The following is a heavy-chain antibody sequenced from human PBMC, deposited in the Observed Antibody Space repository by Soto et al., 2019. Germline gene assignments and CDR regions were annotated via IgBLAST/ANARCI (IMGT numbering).Heavy chain of an antibody. V-gene: IGHV1-69*06. CDR2: IIPIFGTA. D-gene: IGHD3-10*01. Sequence: ASVKVSCKASGGTFSSYAISWVRQAPRQGLEWVGGIIPIFGTANDAQKFQGRVTITADKSTSTAYMELSSLRSEDTAVYYCASAPGGDYYYYYGMDVWGQGTTVTVSS. CDR3: ASAPGGDYYYYYGMDV. CDR1: GGTFSSYA. J-gene: IGHJ6*02.